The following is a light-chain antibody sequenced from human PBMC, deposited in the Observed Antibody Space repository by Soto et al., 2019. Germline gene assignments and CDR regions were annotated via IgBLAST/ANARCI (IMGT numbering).Light chain of an antibody. J-gene: IGKJ3*01. CDR3: QHYNTYSKA. Sequence: DIQMTQSPSTLSTSVGARVTITCRASQSVSYWLAWYQQKPGKAPNLLIYDGSTLASGVPPRFSGGGFGTEFTLNISSVQPEDSALYYCQHYNTYSKAFGPGTRVEIK. CDR2: DGS. CDR1: QSVSYW. V-gene: IGKV1-5*01.